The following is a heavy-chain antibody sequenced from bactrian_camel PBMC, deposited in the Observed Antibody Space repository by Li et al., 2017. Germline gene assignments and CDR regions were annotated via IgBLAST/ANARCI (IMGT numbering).Heavy chain of an antibody. Sequence: HVQLVESGGGSVQAGGSLRLSCVVSGYTVSIHCMAWFRQAPGKEREGIASISRYGATRYADSVKGRFAISRDNAKHMVYLQMNNLKPEDTAMYYCAADPRPWVGFEILLDGYRGRGTQVTVS. CDR1: GYTVSIHC. D-gene: IGHD1*01. J-gene: IGHJ4*01. CDR2: ISRYGAT. V-gene: IGHV3S53*01.